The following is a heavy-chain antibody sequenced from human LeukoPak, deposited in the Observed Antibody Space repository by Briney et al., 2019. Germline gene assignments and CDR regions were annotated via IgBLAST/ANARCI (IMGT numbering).Heavy chain of an antibody. CDR1: GGSFSGCY. D-gene: IGHD6-19*01. CDR2: INHSGST. CDR3: ARGPRQSGYSSGWYYYYYGMDV. V-gene: IGHV4-34*01. J-gene: IGHJ6*02. Sequence: SETLSLTCAVYGGSFSGCYWSWIRQPPGKGLEWIGEINHSGSTNYNPSLKSRVTISVDTSKNQFSLKLSSVTAADTAVYYCARGPRQSGYSSGWYYYYYGMDVWDQGTTVTVSS.